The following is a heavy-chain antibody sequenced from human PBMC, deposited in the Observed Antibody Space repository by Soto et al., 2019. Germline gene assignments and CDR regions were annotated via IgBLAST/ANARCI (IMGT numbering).Heavy chain of an antibody. CDR3: STDIGIYGLDI. CDR1: RFSFTNAW. J-gene: IGHJ6*02. V-gene: IGHV3-15*01. Sequence: EVQLVESGGGFVQPGGSLRLSCVASRFSFTNAWMSWVRQAPGKGPEWVGRIKSKTNGRTADYAAPVKGRFTISRDDSQNTLYLHLYSLKTEDTALYHCSTDIGIYGLDIWGQGTTVTVSS. CDR2: IKSKTNGRTA. D-gene: IGHD1-26*01.